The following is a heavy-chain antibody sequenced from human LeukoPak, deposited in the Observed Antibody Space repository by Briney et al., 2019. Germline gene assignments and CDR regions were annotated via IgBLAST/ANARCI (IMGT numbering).Heavy chain of an antibody. Sequence: SGPALVKPTQTLTLTCTFSGFSLSTSGMRVSWIRQPPGKALEWLARIDWDDDKFYSTSLKTRLTISKDTSKNQVVLTMTNMDPVDTATYYCARDLYSSGWSPFDYWGQGTLVTVSS. CDR3: ARDLYSSGWSPFDY. CDR2: IDWDDDK. J-gene: IGHJ4*02. CDR1: GFSLSTSGMR. V-gene: IGHV2-70*04. D-gene: IGHD6-19*01.